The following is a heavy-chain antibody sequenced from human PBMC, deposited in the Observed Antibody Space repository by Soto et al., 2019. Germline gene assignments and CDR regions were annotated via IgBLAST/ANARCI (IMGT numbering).Heavy chain of an antibody. CDR3: ARVSVDVPE. CDR2: IDPKSGGT. V-gene: IGHV1-2*02. J-gene: IGHJ4*02. Sequence: QLVQSGAEVKKPGASVKVSCKTSGPTFIAYYIHWVRQAPGQGLEWMGWIDPKSGGTTYEQKCLGRVTRTRDASINTAYMELNRLTSDDTDVYYCARVSVDVPEWGQGTLLTVSS. CDR1: GPTFIAYY. D-gene: IGHD5-12*01.